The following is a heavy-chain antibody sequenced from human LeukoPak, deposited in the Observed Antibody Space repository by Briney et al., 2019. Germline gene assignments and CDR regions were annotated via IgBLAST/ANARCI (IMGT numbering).Heavy chain of an antibody. D-gene: IGHD5-18*01. CDR1: GFPFGSYA. J-gene: IGHJ4*02. Sequence: GGSLRLSCVVSGFPFGSYAMSWVRQAPGKGLEWVSGISGSGDDTYYAASVKGRFIVSRDTSKNTLYLQMNSLRAEDTAVYYCAKDPLNTLMVSPTFDYWGQGTLVTVSS. CDR2: ISGSGDDT. CDR3: AKDPLNTLMVSPTFDY. V-gene: IGHV3-23*01.